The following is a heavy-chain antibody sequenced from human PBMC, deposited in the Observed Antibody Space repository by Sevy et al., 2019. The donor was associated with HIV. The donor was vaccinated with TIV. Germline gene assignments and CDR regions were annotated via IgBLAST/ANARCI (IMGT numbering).Heavy chain of an antibody. CDR2: IIPIFGTA. V-gene: IGHV1-69*13. Sequence: ASVKVSCKASGGTFSSYAISWVRQAPGRGLEWMGGIIPIFGTANYAQKFQGRVTITADESTSTAYMELSSLRSEDTAVYYCARDRVGATTDYYYGMDVWGQGTTVTVSS. CDR1: GGTFSSYA. D-gene: IGHD1-26*01. J-gene: IGHJ6*02. CDR3: ARDRVGATTDYYYGMDV.